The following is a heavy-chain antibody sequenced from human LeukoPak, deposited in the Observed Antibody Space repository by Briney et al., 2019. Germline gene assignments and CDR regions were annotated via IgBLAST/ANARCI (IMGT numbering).Heavy chain of an antibody. V-gene: IGHV1-18*01. CDR3: ARVVSCCGWYRVKNYYYYYMDV. Sequence: ASVKVSCKASGYTFTSYGISWVRQAPGQGLERIGWISAYNGNTKYAQNLQGRVTMTTGTSTITAYMELRSLRSDDTAVYYCARVVSCCGWYRVKNYYYYYMDVWGKGTTVTVSS. J-gene: IGHJ6*03. CDR2: ISAYNGNT. D-gene: IGHD6-19*01. CDR1: GYTFTSYG.